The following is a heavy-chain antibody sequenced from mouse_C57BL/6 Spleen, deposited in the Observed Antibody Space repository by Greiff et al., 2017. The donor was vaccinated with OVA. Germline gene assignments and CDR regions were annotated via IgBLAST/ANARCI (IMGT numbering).Heavy chain of an antibody. V-gene: IGHV1-80*01. D-gene: IGHD1-1*02. CDR2: IYPGDGDT. Sequence: QVQLKESGAELVKPGASVKISCKASGYAFSSYWMNWVKQRPGKGLEWIGQIYPGDGDTNYNGKFKGKATLTADKSSSTAYMQLSSLTSEDSAVYFCALLLTGAMDYWGQGTSVTVSS. CDR3: ALLLTGAMDY. J-gene: IGHJ4*01. CDR1: GYAFSSYW.